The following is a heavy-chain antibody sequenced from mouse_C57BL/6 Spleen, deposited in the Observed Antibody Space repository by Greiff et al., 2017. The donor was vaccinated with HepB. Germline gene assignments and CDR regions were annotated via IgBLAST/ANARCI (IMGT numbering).Heavy chain of an antibody. J-gene: IGHJ1*03. CDR2: IYPGSGST. CDR1: GYTFTSYW. CDR3: ARLGDWYFDV. V-gene: IGHV1-55*01. Sequence: QVQLKQPGAELVKPGASVKMSCKASGYTFTSYWITWVKQRPGQGLEWIGDIYPGSGSTNYNEKFKSKATLTVDTSSSTACMQLSSLTSEDSAVYYCARLGDWYFDVWGTGTTVTVSS.